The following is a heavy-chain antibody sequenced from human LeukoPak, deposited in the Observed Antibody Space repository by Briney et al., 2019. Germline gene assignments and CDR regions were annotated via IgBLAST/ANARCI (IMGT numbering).Heavy chain of an antibody. CDR1: GGSFSGYY. D-gene: IGHD5-24*01. CDR3: ARVFYGYNYGGGYMDV. Sequence: PSETLSLTCAVYGGSFSGYYWSWIRQPPGKGLEWIGEINHSGSTNYNPSLKSRVTISVDTSKNQFSLKLSSVTAADTAVYYCARVFYGYNYGGGYMDVWGKGTTVTVSS. CDR2: INHSGST. V-gene: IGHV4-34*01. J-gene: IGHJ6*03.